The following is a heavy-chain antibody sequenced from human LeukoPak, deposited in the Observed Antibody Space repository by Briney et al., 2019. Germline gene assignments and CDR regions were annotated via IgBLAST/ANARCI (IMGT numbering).Heavy chain of an antibody. CDR1: GGSITSSSYY. CDR3: ARDHYDSSGYYFDY. D-gene: IGHD3-22*01. V-gene: IGHV4-39*07. CDR2: IYYSGST. Sequence: PSETLSLTCTVSGGSITSSSYYWGWIRHPPGKGLEWTGSIYYSGSTYYNPSLKSRVTISVDTSKSQFSLKLSSVTAADTAVYYCARDHYDSSGYYFDYWGQGTLVTVSS. J-gene: IGHJ4*02.